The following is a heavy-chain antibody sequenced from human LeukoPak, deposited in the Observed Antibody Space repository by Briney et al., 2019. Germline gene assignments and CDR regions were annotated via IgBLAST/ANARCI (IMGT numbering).Heavy chain of an antibody. D-gene: IGHD2-8*01. V-gene: IGHV3-30-3*01. CDR2: ISYDGSNK. CDR3: ARDRMRPEGYYYHGMDV. CDR1: GFTFSSYA. Sequence: GGSLRLSCAASGFTFSSYAMHWVRQAPGKGLEWVAVISYDGSNKYYADSVKGRFTISRDNSKNTLYLQMNSVRAEDTAVYYCARDRMRPEGYYYHGMDVWGQGTTVTVSS. J-gene: IGHJ6*02.